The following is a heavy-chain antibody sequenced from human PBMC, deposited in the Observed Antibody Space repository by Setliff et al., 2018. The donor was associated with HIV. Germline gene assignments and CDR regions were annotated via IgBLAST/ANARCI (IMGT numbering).Heavy chain of an antibody. CDR3: ARDSHCSGPSCYSGGQFFDY. Sequence: GASVKVSCKASGGTFRSYSINWVRQAPGQGLEWMGTIIPFIDATHYAQSFQGRLTITADESTNTSYMELTILRSEDTAVYFCARDSHCSGPSCYSGGQFFDYWGQGTLVTVSS. CDR1: GGTFRSYS. CDR2: IIPFIDAT. J-gene: IGHJ4*02. D-gene: IGHD2-15*01. V-gene: IGHV1-69*11.